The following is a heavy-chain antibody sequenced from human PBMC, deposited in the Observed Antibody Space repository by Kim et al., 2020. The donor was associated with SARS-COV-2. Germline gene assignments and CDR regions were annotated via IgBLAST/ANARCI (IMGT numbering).Heavy chain of an antibody. V-gene: IGHV3-9*01. CDR1: GFTFDDYA. J-gene: IGHJ4*02. D-gene: IGHD1-1*01. Sequence: GGSLRLSCAASGFTFDDYAMHWVRQAPGKGLEWVSGISWNSGSIGYADSVKGRFTISRDNAKNSLYLQMNSLRAEDTALYYCSLETFDYWGQGTLVTV. CDR2: ISWNSGSI. CDR3: SLETFDY.